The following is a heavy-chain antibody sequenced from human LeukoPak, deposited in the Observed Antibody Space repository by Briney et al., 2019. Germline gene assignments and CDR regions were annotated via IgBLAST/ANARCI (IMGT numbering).Heavy chain of an antibody. Sequence: PSETLSLTCTVSGGSISSYYWSWIRQPAGKGLEWIGRIYTSGSTNYNPSLKSRVTISVDTSKNQFSLKLSSVTAADTGVYYCARAEITAAGVPFDYWGQGTLVTVSS. D-gene: IGHD6-13*01. V-gene: IGHV4-4*07. CDR2: IYTSGST. CDR3: ARAEITAAGVPFDY. J-gene: IGHJ4*02. CDR1: GGSISSYY.